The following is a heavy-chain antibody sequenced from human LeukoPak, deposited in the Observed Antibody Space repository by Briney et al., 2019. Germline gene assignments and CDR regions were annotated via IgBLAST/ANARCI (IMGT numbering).Heavy chain of an antibody. CDR1: GGSFSGNY. Sequence: SETLSLTCDVYGGSFSGNYWTWIRQPPGKGLEWIGDINHSGSTNYNSSLKSRVTISIDTSKNQFSLKLSSVTAADTAVYYCARVRSYFYYYMDVWGEGTTVTVSS. J-gene: IGHJ6*03. CDR3: ARVRSYFYYYMDV. CDR2: INHSGST. V-gene: IGHV4-34*01.